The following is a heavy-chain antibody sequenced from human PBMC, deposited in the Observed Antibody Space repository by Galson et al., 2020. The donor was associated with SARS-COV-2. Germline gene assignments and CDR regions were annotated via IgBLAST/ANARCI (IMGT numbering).Heavy chain of an antibody. CDR1: GFTFSSYA. Sequence: GESLKISCAASGFTFSSYALHWVRQAPGKGLEWVAVISYDGDNQYYADSVKGRFTISRDTSKNTFFLQMNRLRPDDTAVYYCAKGGHYHDCGSFDYWCEGTLVTVSS. D-gene: IGHD2-21*02. V-gene: IGHV3-30*04. CDR2: ISYDGDNQ. J-gene: IGHJ4*02. CDR3: AKGGHYHDCGSFDY.